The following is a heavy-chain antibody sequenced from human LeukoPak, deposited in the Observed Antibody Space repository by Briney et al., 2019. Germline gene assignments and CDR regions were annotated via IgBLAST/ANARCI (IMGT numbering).Heavy chain of an antibody. J-gene: IGHJ4*02. D-gene: IGHD5-24*01. CDR1: GFTFSSYA. Sequence: GGSLRLSCAASGFTFSSYAMSWVRQAPGKGLEWVSAISGSGGSTYYADSVKGRFTISRDNSKNTLYLQMNSLRAEDTAVYYCARDWVSGGYNQDHFDYWGQGTLVTVSS. V-gene: IGHV3-23*01. CDR2: ISGSGGST. CDR3: ARDWVSGGYNQDHFDY.